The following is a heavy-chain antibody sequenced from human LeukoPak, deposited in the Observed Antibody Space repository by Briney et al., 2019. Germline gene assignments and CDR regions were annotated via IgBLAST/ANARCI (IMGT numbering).Heavy chain of an antibody. CDR3: ATGDETSGWYGY. J-gene: IGHJ4*02. CDR2: IYYSGSS. D-gene: IGHD6-19*01. V-gene: IGHV4-59*08. CDR1: GGSISNYY. Sequence: PSETLSLTCTVSGGSISNYYWSWIRQPPGKGLEWIGYIYYSGSSNYNPSLKSRVTISIDTYQNQFSLKLSSVTAADTAVYYCATGDETSGWYGYWGQGTLVIVSS.